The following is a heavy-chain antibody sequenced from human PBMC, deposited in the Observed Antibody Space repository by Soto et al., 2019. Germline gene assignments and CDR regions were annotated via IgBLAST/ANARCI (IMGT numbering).Heavy chain of an antibody. CDR2: INPTSEYT. Sequence: ASVKVSCKASGYTFTSYDINWVRQAPGQGLEWVGWINPTSEYTAHAQKFQGRVTLTREISTATAYMELSSLTSEDTAVYFCVRQVHPGYSSDWGPGTHVTVSS. J-gene: IGHJ4*02. D-gene: IGHD2-15*01. CDR1: GYTFTSYD. CDR3: VRQVHPGYSSD. V-gene: IGHV1-8*01.